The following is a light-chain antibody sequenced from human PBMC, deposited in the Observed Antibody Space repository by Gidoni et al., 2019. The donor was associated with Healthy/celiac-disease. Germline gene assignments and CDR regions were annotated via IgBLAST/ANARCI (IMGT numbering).Light chain of an antibody. CDR1: QDISNY. J-gene: IGKJ4*02. CDR3: QQYDKLPLT. V-gene: IGKV1-33*01. Sequence: DIQMTQSQSSLSASVGDRVTITCQESQDISNYLNWYQQKPGKATKLMIYDASNWETGVPSRISGSGSGKDFTFTISSLQHEDIATYYCQQYDKLPLTFGGGTKVEIK. CDR2: DAS.